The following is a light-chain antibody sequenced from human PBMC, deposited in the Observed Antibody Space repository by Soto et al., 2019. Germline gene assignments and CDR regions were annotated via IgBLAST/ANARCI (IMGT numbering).Light chain of an antibody. CDR2: YDS. CDR1: NIGSKS. Sequence: SYELTQPPSVSVAPGKTARITCGGNNIGSKSVLWYQQKPGQAPVLVIYYDSDRPSGIPERFSGSNSGNTATLTISRVAAGDEADYYCQVWDSSSDHHAVFGGGTQLTVL. J-gene: IGLJ7*01. CDR3: QVWDSSSDHHAV. V-gene: IGLV3-21*04.